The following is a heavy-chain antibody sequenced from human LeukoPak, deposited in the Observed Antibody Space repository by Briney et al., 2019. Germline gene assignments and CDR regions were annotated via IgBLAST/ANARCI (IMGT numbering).Heavy chain of an antibody. CDR3: AKHEYGDLKDFDY. CDR1: GGSFSGYY. V-gene: IGHV4-34*01. Sequence: PSETLSLTCAVYGGSFSGYYWSWIRQSPEKGLEWIGEINLSGGTNYNPSLKSRVTMSVDTSKNQFSLKLTSVTAADTTVYYCAKHEYGDLKDFDYWGQGILVTVSS. J-gene: IGHJ4*02. D-gene: IGHD4-17*01. CDR2: INLSGGT.